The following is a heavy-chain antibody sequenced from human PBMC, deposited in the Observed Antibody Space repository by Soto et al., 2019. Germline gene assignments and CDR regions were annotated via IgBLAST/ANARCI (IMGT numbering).Heavy chain of an antibody. V-gene: IGHV1-46*01. CDR1: GYTFTSYY. J-gene: IGHJ6*02. CDR2: INPSGGST. Sequence: GASVKVSCKASGYTFTSYYMHWVRQAPGQGLEWMGIINPSGGSTSYAQKFQGRVTMTRDTSTSTVYMELSSLRSEDTAVYYCARDFFVVVPDDGYLTETYGMDVWGQGTTVTVSS. D-gene: IGHD2-2*01. CDR3: ARDFFVVVPDDGYLTETYGMDV.